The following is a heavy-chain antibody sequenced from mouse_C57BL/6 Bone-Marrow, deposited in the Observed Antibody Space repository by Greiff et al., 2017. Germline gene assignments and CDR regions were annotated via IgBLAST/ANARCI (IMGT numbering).Heavy chain of an antibody. Sequence: EVKLMESGGGLVKPGGSLKLSCAASGFTFSSYTMSWVRQTPEKRLQWVAAISGGGGNTYYPDSVKGRFTISRDNDKNILYLQMSSLRSVDTALYYCSRQVTTVLATKYFDVWGTGTTVTVSS. J-gene: IGHJ1*03. CDR2: ISGGGGNT. CDR3: SRQVTTVLATKYFDV. D-gene: IGHD1-1*01. V-gene: IGHV5-9*01. CDR1: GFTFSSYT.